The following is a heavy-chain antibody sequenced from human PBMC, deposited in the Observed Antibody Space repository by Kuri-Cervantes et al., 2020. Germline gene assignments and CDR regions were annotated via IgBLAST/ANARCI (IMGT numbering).Heavy chain of an antibody. V-gene: IGHV5-51*01. CDR3: ARRVAVAALDY. CDR1: GYSFTSYW. CDR2: IYPGDSDT. Sequence: GESLKISCKGSGYSFTSYWIGWVRQMPGRGLEWMGIIYPGDSDTRYSPSFQGQVTISADKSISTAYLQWSSLKALDTAMYYCARRVAVAALDYWGQGTLVTVSS. D-gene: IGHD6-19*01. J-gene: IGHJ4*02.